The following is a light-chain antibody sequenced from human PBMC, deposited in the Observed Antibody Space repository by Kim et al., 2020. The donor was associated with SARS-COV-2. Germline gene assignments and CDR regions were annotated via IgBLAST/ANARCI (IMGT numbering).Light chain of an antibody. CDR2: AAS. CDR1: QSISSH. J-gene: IGKJ3*01. CDR3: QQSYINPFT. V-gene: IGKV1-39*01. Sequence: DIQMTQSPSSLSASVGDRVTITCRTTQSISSHLNWYQQKPGRAPEHLISAASTLQGGVPSRFSGSGSETDFTLTISSLQPEDFATYFCQQSYINPFTFGPKTKVDIK.